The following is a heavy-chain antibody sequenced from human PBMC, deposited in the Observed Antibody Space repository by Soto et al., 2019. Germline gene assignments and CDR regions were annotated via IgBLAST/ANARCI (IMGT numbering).Heavy chain of an antibody. CDR2: INPSGGST. D-gene: IGHD3-10*01. Sequence: ASVKVSCKASGYTFTSYYMYWVRQAPGQGLEWMGIINPSGGSTSYAQKFQGRVTMTRDTSTSTVYMELSSLRSEDTAVYYCARASPNYYGSGSYYNVDTPHDAFDIWGQGTMVTVSS. CDR1: GYTFTSYY. J-gene: IGHJ3*02. V-gene: IGHV1-46*01. CDR3: ARASPNYYGSGSYYNVDTPHDAFDI.